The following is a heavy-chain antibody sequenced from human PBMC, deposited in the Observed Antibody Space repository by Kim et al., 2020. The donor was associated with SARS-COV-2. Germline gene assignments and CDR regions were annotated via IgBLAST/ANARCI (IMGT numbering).Heavy chain of an antibody. J-gene: IGHJ4*02. CDR3: ARQMTHSGWYRGSFDY. D-gene: IGHD6-19*01. CDR2: IYPGDSDT. CDR1: GYSFTSYW. V-gene: IGHV5-51*01. Sequence: GESLKISCKGSGYSFTSYWIGWVRQMPGKGLEWMGIIYPGDSDTRYSPSFQGQVTISADKSISTAYLQWSSLKASDTAMYYCARQMTHSGWYRGSFDYWGQGTLVTVSS.